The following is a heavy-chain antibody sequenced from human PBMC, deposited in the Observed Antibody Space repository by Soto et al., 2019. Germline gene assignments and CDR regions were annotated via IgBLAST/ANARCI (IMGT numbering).Heavy chain of an antibody. CDR2: ISAYNGNT. CDR1: GYTFTSYG. D-gene: IGHD3-22*01. J-gene: IGHJ4*02. V-gene: IGHV1-18*01. CDR3: ARVDQSPYYDSTRLDY. Sequence: QVQLVQSGAEVKKPGASVKVSCKASGYTFTSYGISWVRQAPGQGLEWMGWISAYNGNTNYAQKLQGRDTMTTDTPTSTAYMELRSLRSDDTAVYYCARVDQSPYYDSTRLDYWRQGPLVTVSS.